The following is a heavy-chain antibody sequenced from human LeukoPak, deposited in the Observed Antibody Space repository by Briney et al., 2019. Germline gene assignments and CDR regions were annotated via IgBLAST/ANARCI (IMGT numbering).Heavy chain of an antibody. J-gene: IGHJ3*02. V-gene: IGHV1-2*02. D-gene: IGHD3-22*01. CDR1: GYTFINYY. Sequence: GASVKVSCKASGYTFINYYMHWVGQAPGQGLEWVGWIDPNSGGTNYAQKFQGRVTVTRDTSISTAYMELSRLRSDDTAVYYCARELRITMIVVVITTDDAFDIWGQGTMVTVSS. CDR2: IDPNSGGT. CDR3: ARELRITMIVVVITTDDAFDI.